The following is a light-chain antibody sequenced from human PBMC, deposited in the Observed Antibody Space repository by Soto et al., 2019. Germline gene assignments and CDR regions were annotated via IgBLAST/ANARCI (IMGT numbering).Light chain of an antibody. CDR2: DSS. V-gene: IGKV1-33*01. CDR3: QQYDNLPYT. Sequence: DIQMTQSPSSLSASVGDRVTITCQASQDISNYLNWYQQKPGKAPKLLIYDSSNVETGVPPRFSGIGSGTDFTFTISSLQPEDIETYYCQQYDNLPYTFGQGTKLEIK. CDR1: QDISNY. J-gene: IGKJ2*01.